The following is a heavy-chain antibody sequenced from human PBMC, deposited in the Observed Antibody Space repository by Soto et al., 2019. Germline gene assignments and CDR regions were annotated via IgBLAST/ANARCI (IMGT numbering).Heavy chain of an antibody. J-gene: IGHJ1*01. V-gene: IGHV3-21*01. D-gene: IGHD5-12*01. CDR1: GFTFSTYA. CDR2: ISSSGSFR. CDR3: ARGAPGRDGYNLDFQH. Sequence: GGSLRLSCAASGFTFSTYAMNWVRQAPGKGLEWVSSISSSGSFRYYADSVKGRFTISRDNAKNSLYLQMNSLRAQDTAVYSCARGAPGRDGYNLDFQHWGQGTLVTVSS.